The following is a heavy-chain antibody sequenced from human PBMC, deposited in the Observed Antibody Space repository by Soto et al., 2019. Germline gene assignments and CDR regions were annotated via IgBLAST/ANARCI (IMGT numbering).Heavy chain of an antibody. V-gene: IGHV3-23*01. CDR2: ISGSGGST. Sequence: GGSLRLSCAASGFTFSSYAMSWVRQAPGKGLEWVSAISGSGGSTYYADSVKGRFTISRDNSKNTLYLQRNSLGAEDTAVYYCAKVRRGYSGYGQGVYFDYWGQGTLVTVSS. CDR3: AKVRRGYSGYGQGVYFDY. J-gene: IGHJ4*02. CDR1: GFTFSSYA. D-gene: IGHD5-12*01.